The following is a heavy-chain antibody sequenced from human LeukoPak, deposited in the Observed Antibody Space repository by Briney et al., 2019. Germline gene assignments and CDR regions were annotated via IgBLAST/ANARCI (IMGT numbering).Heavy chain of an antibody. CDR2: ISAYNGNT. J-gene: IGHJ4*02. Sequence: ASVKVSCKASGYTFTSYGISWVRQAPGQGLEWMGWISAYNGNTNYAQRLQGRVTMTTDTSTSTAYMELRSLRSDDTAVYYCARDPPGGTPFDYWGQGTLVTVSS. CDR1: GYTFTSYG. CDR3: ARDPPGGTPFDY. V-gene: IGHV1-18*01.